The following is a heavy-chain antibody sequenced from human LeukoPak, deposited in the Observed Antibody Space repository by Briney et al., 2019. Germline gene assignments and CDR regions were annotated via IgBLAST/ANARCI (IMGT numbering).Heavy chain of an antibody. CDR2: IYYLGST. CDR3: PRDRQGSYWYLDL. Sequence: SETLSLTCTVSGGSISSYYWSWIRQPPGKGLEWVGYIYYLGSTNYNPSVKSRVTISIETPKNYLSLQLHYVIAADTDVYYCPRDRQGSYWYLDLWGRGTLVTVCS. CDR1: GGSISSYY. J-gene: IGHJ2*01. D-gene: IGHD3-10*01. V-gene: IGHV4-59*01.